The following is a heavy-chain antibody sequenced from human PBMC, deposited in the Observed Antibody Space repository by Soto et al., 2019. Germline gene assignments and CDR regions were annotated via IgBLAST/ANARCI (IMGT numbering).Heavy chain of an antibody. D-gene: IGHD5-18*01. CDR3: ARENKDVDTADFHNWFDP. CDR1: GGSISSYY. V-gene: IGHV4-59*12. Sequence: SETLSLTCTVSGGSISSYYWSWIRQPPGKGLEWIGYIYYSGSTNYNPSLKSRVTISVDTSKNQFSLKLSSVTAADTAVYYCARENKDVDTADFHNWFDPWGQGTLVTVSS. CDR2: IYYSGST. J-gene: IGHJ5*02.